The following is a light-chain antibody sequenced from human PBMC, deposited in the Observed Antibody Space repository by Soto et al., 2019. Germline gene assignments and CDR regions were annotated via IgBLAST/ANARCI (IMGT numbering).Light chain of an antibody. CDR1: SSDLGSYDL. CDR3: SSYAGSGTFYV. CDR2: EVT. J-gene: IGLJ1*01. V-gene: IGLV2-23*02. Sequence: QSVLTQPVSVSGSPGQSITISCTGTSSDLGSYDLVSWYQQHPGKAPKLMVYEVTKRPSGVSNRFSGSKSGNTASLTIFGLQAEDEADYSCSSYAGSGTFYVFGSGTKVTVL.